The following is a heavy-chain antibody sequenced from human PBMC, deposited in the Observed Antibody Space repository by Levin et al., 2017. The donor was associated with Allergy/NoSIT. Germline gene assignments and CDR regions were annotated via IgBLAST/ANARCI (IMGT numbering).Heavy chain of an antibody. D-gene: IGHD3-3*01. V-gene: IGHV4-59*01. Sequence: SETLSLTCTVSGGSLSTYYWNWIRQPPGKGLEWIGYIYDSGSTNYNPSLKSRVTISVDTSKNQFSLKMRSVTAAATAVFYCARSLGGGKISFVGVATEDAFDIWGQGTMVTVSS. CDR1: GGSLSTYY. CDR2: IYDSGST. J-gene: IGHJ3*02. CDR3: ARSLGGGKISFVGVATEDAFDI.